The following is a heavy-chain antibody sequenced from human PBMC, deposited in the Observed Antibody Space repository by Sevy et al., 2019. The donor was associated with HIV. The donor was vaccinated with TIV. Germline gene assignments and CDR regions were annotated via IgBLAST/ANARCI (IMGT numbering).Heavy chain of an antibody. D-gene: IGHD1-26*01. CDR1: GYTFTIYG. Sequence: ASVKVSCKASGYTFTIYGISWVRQAPGQGLEWMGWISAYKGDTNYAQKLQGRVTMTTDTSTSTAYMELRSLRSDDTAIYYCARKYSGNYYSFDSWGQGTLVTVSS. CDR3: ARKYSGNYYSFDS. V-gene: IGHV1-18*01. J-gene: IGHJ4*02. CDR2: ISAYKGDT.